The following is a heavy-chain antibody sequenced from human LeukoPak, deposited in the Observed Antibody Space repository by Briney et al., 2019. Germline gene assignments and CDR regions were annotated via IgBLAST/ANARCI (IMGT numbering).Heavy chain of an antibody. CDR3: ARLFGITMIED. J-gene: IGHJ4*02. D-gene: IGHD3-22*01. V-gene: IGHV4-59*08. Sequence: SETLSLTCTVSGGSISSYYWSWIRQPPGKGLEWIGYIYYSGSTNYNPPLKSRVTISVDTSKKQFSLKLSSVTAADTAVYYCARLFGITMIEDWGQGTLVTVSS. CDR1: GGSISSYY. CDR2: IYYSGST.